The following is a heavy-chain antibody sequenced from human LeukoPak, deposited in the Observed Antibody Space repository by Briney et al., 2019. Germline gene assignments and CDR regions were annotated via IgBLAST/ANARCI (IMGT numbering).Heavy chain of an antibody. D-gene: IGHD3-22*01. CDR2: ISGSGGST. CDR3: AKGIGPVVVLGAFDI. Sequence: AGGSLRLSCAASGFTFSSYGMSWVRQAPGKGLEWVSAISGSGGSTYYADSVKGRFTISRDNSKNTLYLQMNSLRAEDTAVYYCAKGIGPVVVLGAFDIWGQGTMVTVSS. J-gene: IGHJ3*02. V-gene: IGHV3-23*01. CDR1: GFTFSSYG.